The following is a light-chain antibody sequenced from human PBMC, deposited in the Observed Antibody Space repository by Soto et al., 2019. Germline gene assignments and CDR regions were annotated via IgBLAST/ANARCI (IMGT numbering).Light chain of an antibody. CDR2: TAS. CDR1: QGSSSY. Sequence: DIQLTQSPSFLSASVGDRVTITCRASQGSSSYLAWYQQKPGKAPNLLIYTASTLQSGVPSRFSGSGSGTEFTLTISSLQPEDVATYYCQQLNGYPLTFGGGTKVEIK. J-gene: IGKJ4*01. V-gene: IGKV1-9*01. CDR3: QQLNGYPLT.